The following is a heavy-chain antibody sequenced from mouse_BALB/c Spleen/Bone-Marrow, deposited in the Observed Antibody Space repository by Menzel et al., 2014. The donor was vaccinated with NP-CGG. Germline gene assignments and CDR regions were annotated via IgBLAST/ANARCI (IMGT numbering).Heavy chain of an antibody. D-gene: IGHD1-1*01. CDR2: ISDGGSYT. Sequence: DVKLVESGGGLVKPGGSLKLSCAASGFTFSDYYMYWVRQTPEKRLEWVATISDGGSYTYYPDSVKGRFTISRDNAKNNLYLQISSLKSEDTAMYYCARGSSYFDYWGQGTTLTVSS. J-gene: IGHJ2*01. CDR3: ARGSSYFDY. CDR1: GFTFSDYY. V-gene: IGHV5-4*02.